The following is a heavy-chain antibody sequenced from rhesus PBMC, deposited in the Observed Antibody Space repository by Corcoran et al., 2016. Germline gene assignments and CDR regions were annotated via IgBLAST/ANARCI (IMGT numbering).Heavy chain of an antibody. J-gene: IGHJ4*01. CDR2: VSGSGRIT. CDR3: ARGSTVDS. V-gene: IGHV4-65*01. CDR1: GGYVNGYNW. Sequence: QVQLQESGPGLVKPSETLSLTCAVSGGYVNGYNWWSWIRQDSGKGLEWIGYVSGSGRITAYNPSLKSRVTSSTDTSKNQFSLNVRSVNAADTAVYYCARGSTVDSWGQGVLVTVSS.